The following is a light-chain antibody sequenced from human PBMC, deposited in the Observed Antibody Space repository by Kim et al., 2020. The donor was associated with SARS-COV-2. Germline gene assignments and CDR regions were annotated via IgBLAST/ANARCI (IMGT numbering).Light chain of an antibody. V-gene: IGKV1-5*03. J-gene: IGKJ1*01. CDR2: MAS. CDR1: QSSDYR. CDR3: QRYDTFAKT. Sequence: ASAGDRVTITCRTSQSSDYRLAWYQHKPGTAPKLLIYMASRLEGGVPLRFSGSGSGTYFTLTINSLQPDDVATYYCQRYDTFAKTFGQGTKVDIK.